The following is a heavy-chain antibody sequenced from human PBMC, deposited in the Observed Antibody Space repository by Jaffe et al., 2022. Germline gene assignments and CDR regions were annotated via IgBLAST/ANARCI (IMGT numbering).Heavy chain of an antibody. D-gene: IGHD6-19*01. CDR2: IIPIFGTA. CDR1: GGTFSSYA. Sequence: QVQLVQSGAEVKKPGSSVKVSCKASGGTFSSYAISWVRQAPGQGLEWMGGIIPIFGTANYAQKFQGRVTITADESTSTAYMELSSLRSEDTAVYYCARDGQAVAGGLGLYYFDYWGQGTLVTVSS. CDR3: ARDGQAVAGGLGLYYFDY. V-gene: IGHV1-69*01. J-gene: IGHJ4*02.